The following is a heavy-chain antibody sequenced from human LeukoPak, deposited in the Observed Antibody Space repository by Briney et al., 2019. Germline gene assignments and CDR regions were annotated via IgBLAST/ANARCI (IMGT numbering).Heavy chain of an antibody. CDR1: GGSISSGGYS. D-gene: IGHD3-22*01. V-gene: IGHV4-30-2*01. CDR2: IYHSGST. J-gene: IGHJ4*02. CDR3: ARDYYDSSGSHYFDY. Sequence: PSETLSLTCAVSGGSISSGGYSWSWIRQPPGEGLEWIGYIYHSGSTYYNPSLKNRVTISVDRSKNQFSLKLSSVTAADTAVYYCARDYYDSSGSHYFDYWGQGTLVTVSS.